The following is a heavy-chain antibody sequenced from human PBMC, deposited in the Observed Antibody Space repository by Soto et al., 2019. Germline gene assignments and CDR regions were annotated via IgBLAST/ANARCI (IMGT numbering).Heavy chain of an antibody. CDR1: GGSISSYY. CDR3: ARFYGYYPYPYFDY. Sequence: QVQLQELGPGLVKPSETLSLTCTVCGGSISSYYWSWIRQPLGKGLEWIGYIYYSGSTNYNPSLKSRVTISVDTSKNHFSLKLSSVTAADTAVYYCARFYGYYPYPYFDYWGQGTLVTVSS. D-gene: IGHD4-17*01. CDR2: IYYSGST. V-gene: IGHV4-59*01. J-gene: IGHJ4*02.